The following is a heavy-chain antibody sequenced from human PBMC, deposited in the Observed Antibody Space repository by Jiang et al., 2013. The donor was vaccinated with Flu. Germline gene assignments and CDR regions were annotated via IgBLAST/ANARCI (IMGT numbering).Heavy chain of an antibody. CDR1: GGTFSTYD. V-gene: IGHV1-69*06. J-gene: IGHJ5*02. D-gene: IGHD6-25*01. Sequence: GAEVKKPGSSVKVSCKASGGTFSTYDISWVRQAPGQGLEWMGAISPLFNTPKYAQDFQGRVTITADRYTNTAYMEVTSLKSEDTAVYYCARAAAAAHWFDPWGQGTLVSVSS. CDR3: ARAAAAAHWFDP. CDR2: ISPLFNTP.